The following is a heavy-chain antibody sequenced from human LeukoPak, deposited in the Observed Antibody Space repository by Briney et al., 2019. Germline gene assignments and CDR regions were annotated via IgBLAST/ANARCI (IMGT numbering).Heavy chain of an antibody. V-gene: IGHV4-34*01. D-gene: IGHD3-3*01. J-gene: IGHJ4*02. Sequence: SEALSLTCAVYGGSFSGYYWSWIRQPPGKGLEWIGEINHSGSTNYNPSLKSRVTISVDTSKNQFSLKLSSVTAADTAVYYCARVQWHITIFGVATYYFDYWGQGTLVTVSP. CDR2: INHSGST. CDR1: GGSFSGYY. CDR3: ARVQWHITIFGVATYYFDY.